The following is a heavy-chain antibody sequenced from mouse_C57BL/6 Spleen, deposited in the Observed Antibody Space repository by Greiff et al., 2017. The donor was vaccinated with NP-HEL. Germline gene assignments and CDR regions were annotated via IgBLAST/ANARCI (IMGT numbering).Heavy chain of an antibody. CDR3: ARKRSSSYWYFDV. CDR1: GFTFSDYG. D-gene: IGHD1-1*01. Sequence: EVQVVESGGGLVKPGGSLKLSCAASGFTFSDYGMHWVRQAPEKGLEWVAYISSGSSTIYYADTVKGRFTISRDNAKNTLFLQMTSLRSEDTAMYYCARKRSSSYWYFDVWGTGTTVTVSS. CDR2: ISSGSSTI. J-gene: IGHJ1*03. V-gene: IGHV5-17*01.